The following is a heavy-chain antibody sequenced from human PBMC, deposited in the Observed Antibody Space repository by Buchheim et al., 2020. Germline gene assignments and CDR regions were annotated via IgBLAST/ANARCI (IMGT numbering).Heavy chain of an antibody. Sequence: EVQLLESGGGLVQPGGSQRLSCAASGFTFNNYAMNWVRQAPGKGLEWVSGISGSGSFTYYLDSVKGRFTISRDNFKNTLFLQMDSLRAEDTAVYYCAKPGVDWSFDSWGQGTL. J-gene: IGHJ4*02. D-gene: IGHD3-9*01. V-gene: IGHV3-23*01. CDR2: ISGSGSFT. CDR3: AKPGVDWSFDS. CDR1: GFTFNNYA.